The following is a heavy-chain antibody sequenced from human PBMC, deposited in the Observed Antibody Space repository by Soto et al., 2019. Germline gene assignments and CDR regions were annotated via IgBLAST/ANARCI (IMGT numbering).Heavy chain of an antibody. Sequence: ASVKVSCKASGYIFTAYCVHWVRQAPGQGLEWMGWINPNSGGTNYAQRFQGRVAMTTDTSTNTAYMELNSLKSDDTALYFCARSSGTYSDFDYWGQGTQVTVSS. CDR1: GYIFTAYC. D-gene: IGHD1-26*01. J-gene: IGHJ4*01. V-gene: IGHV1-2*02. CDR3: ARSSGTYSDFDY. CDR2: INPNSGGT.